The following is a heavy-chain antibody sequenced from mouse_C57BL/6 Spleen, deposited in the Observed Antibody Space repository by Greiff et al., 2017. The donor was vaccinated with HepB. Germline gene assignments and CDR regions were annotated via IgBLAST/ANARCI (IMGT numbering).Heavy chain of an antibody. D-gene: IGHD1-1*01. CDR2: INPSTGDT. J-gene: IGHJ3*01. Sequence: VQLQQSGPELVKPGASVKISCKASGYSFTGYYMNWVKQSPETSLEWIGEINPSTGDTTYNQKFKAKATFTVDKSSSTAYMQLKSLTSEDSSIYYCARDYYPAWFAYWGEGTLVTVSA. CDR3: ARDYYPAWFAY. V-gene: IGHV1-42*01. CDR1: GYSFTGYY.